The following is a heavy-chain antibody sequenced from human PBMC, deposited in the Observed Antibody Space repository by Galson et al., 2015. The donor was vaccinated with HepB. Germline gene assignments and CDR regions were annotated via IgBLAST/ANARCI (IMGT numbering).Heavy chain of an antibody. CDR3: ARGSLWFGELSNAFDI. J-gene: IGHJ3*02. CDR1: GYTFTSYG. V-gene: IGHV1-18*04. Sequence: SVKVSCKASGYTFTSYGISWVRQAPGQGLEWMGWISAYNGNTNYAQKLQGRVTMTTDTSTSTAYMELRSLRSDDTAVYYCARGSLWFGELSNAFDIWGQGTMVTVSS. D-gene: IGHD3-10*01. CDR2: ISAYNGNT.